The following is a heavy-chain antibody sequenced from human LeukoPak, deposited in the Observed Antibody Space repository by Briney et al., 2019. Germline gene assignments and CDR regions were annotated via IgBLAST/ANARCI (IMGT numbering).Heavy chain of an antibody. CDR2: INPNSGGT. Sequence: ASVKVSCKASGGTFSSYAISWVRQAPGQGLEWMGWINPNSGGTNYAQKFQGRVTMTRDTSISTAYMELSRLRSDDTAVYYCARVPRAGSGWYRFDYWGQGTLVTVSS. CDR3: ARVPRAGSGWYRFDY. V-gene: IGHV1-2*02. D-gene: IGHD6-19*01. J-gene: IGHJ4*02. CDR1: GGTFSSYA.